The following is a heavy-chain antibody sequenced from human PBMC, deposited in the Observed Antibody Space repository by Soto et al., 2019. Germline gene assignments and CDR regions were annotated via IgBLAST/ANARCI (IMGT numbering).Heavy chain of an antibody. V-gene: IGHV1-3*05. D-gene: IGHD5-18*01. CDR1: VYTFTSYA. J-gene: IGHJ4*02. CDR2: INAGNGNT. CDR3: ARYYVDTAMVSVFDY. Sequence: QVQIVQSGAEEKKPGASVKVSCKASVYTFTSYAMHWVRQAPGQRLEWMGWINAGNGNTKYSQKFHGRVTITRDTSASTAYMELSSLRSEDTGVYYCARYYVDTAMVSVFDYWGQGTLVTVSS.